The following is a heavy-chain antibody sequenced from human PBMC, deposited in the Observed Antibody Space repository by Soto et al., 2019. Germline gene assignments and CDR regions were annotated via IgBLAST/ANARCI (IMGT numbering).Heavy chain of an antibody. D-gene: IGHD2-8*01. CDR1: GFTFSSYS. V-gene: IGHV3-48*02. CDR2: ITSDSSTI. CDR3: ARVGRGVYGMDV. J-gene: IGHJ6*02. Sequence: EVQLVESGGGLVQPGGSLRLSCAASGFTFSSYSINWVRQDPGKGLEWFSYITSDSSTISYADSVKGRFTVSRDNAKNSLYLQMNSLSDDDTAVYYCARVGRGVYGMDVWGQGTSVTVSS.